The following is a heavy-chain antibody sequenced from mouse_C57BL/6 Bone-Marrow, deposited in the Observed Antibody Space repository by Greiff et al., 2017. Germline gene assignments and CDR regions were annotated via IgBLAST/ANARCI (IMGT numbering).Heavy chain of an antibody. CDR2: IDPEYGDT. J-gene: IGHJ2*01. CDR3: TTKRDTAVVVDY. Sequence: EVQLQQSGAELVRPGASVKLSCTASGFNIKDDYMHWVKQRPEQGLEWIGRIDPEYGDTKYASKFQGKATITADTSSNTAYLQLSSLTSEDTAVYYCTTKRDTAVVVDYWGQGTTLTVSS. D-gene: IGHD1-1*02. CDR1: GFNIKDDY. V-gene: IGHV14-4*01.